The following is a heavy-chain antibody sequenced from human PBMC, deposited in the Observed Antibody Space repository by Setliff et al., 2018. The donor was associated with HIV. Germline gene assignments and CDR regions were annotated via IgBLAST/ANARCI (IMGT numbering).Heavy chain of an antibody. Sequence: ASVKVSCKTSGYTFTGYYMHWVRQAPGQGLEWMGWMNPNSGNTGYAQKFQGRVTMTRNTSISTAYMELSSLRSEDTAVYYCARGAWYTSGWYSSRYMDVWGKGTTVTVSS. CDR3: ARGAWYTSGWYSSRYMDV. V-gene: IGHV1-8*02. D-gene: IGHD6-19*01. J-gene: IGHJ6*03. CDR2: MNPNSGNT. CDR1: GYTFTGYY.